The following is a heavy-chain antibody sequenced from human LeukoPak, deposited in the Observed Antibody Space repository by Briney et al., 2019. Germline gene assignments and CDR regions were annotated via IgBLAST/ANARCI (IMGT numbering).Heavy chain of an antibody. V-gene: IGHV3-23*01. Sequence: GGSLRLSCAASGFTFSSYEMNWVRQAPGKGLEWVSAISGSGGSTYYADSVKGRFTISRDNSKNTLYLQMNSLRAEDTAVYYCAKDQWQWLSNFDYWGQGTLVTVSS. CDR2: ISGSGGST. D-gene: IGHD6-19*01. CDR1: GFTFSSYE. J-gene: IGHJ4*02. CDR3: AKDQWQWLSNFDY.